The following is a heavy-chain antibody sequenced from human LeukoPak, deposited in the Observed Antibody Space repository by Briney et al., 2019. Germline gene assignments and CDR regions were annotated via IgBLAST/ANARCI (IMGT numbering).Heavy chain of an antibody. CDR3: ARDPSSWYSVSSSEMNDY. V-gene: IGHV4-34*01. CDR1: GGSFSGYY. J-gene: IGHJ4*02. Sequence: KPSETLSLTCAVYGGSFSGYYWSWIRQPPGKGLEWIGEINHSGSTNYNPSLKSRVTISVDTSKNQFSLKLSSVTAADTAVYYCARDPSSWYSVSSSEMNDYWGQGTLVTVSS. CDR2: INHSGST. D-gene: IGHD6-13*01.